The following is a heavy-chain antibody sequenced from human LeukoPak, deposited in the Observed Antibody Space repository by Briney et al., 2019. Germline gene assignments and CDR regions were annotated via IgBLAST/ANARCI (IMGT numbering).Heavy chain of an antibody. CDR2: IDPKNGNR. Sequence: ASVKVSCKASGYTFINNDINWVRQAPGQGLEWMAWIDPKNGNRGYAQNFQGRVTMTTDTSIGTAYMELSSLRSEDTAVYYCARSHTRNGFCGGGRCYPAVWWFDPWGQGTLVTV. D-gene: IGHD2-15*01. CDR3: ARSHTRNGFCGGGRCYPAVWWFDP. V-gene: IGHV1-8*01. CDR1: GYTFINND. J-gene: IGHJ5*02.